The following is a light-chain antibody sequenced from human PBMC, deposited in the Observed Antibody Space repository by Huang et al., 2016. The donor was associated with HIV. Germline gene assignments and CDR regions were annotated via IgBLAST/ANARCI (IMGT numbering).Light chain of an antibody. CDR2: GAS. CDR1: QSVATN. V-gene: IGKV3-15*01. Sequence: EIIMTQSPATLSLSPGEGASLSCRANQSVATNLAWYLHRPGQSPRILIFGASTRASGLPGRFSGSGSWPQFTLTVSGLQSEDFAVYYCQQYHNWPYTFGQGTKLEI. CDR3: QQYHNWPYT. J-gene: IGKJ2*01.